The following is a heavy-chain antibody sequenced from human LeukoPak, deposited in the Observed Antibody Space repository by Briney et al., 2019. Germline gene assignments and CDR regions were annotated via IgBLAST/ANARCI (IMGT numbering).Heavy chain of an antibody. CDR2: INPSGGST. CDR1: GYTFTIYY. Sequence: ASVTVSCTSSGYTFTIYYMHWVRQAPGQGLEWMGIINPSGGSTSYAQKFQGRVTMTRDTSTSTVYMELSSLRSEDTAVYYCVTSNNDIAAPDYWGQGTLVAVSS. V-gene: IGHV1-46*01. J-gene: IGHJ4*02. D-gene: IGHD6-25*01. CDR3: VTSNNDIAAPDY.